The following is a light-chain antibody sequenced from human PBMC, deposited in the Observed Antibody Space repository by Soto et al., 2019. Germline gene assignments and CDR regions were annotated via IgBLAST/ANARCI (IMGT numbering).Light chain of an antibody. CDR1: QIVRSTY. V-gene: IGKV3-20*01. J-gene: IGKJ1*01. CDR2: DAS. CDR3: QHYGNSLWT. Sequence: VLTQSPGTLSLSPGESATLSCRASQIVRSTYLAWYQQKPGQAPRLLIYDASSRATDIPDRFSGSGSGTEFTLTISGLEPDDFAVYYCQHYGNSLWTFGQGT.